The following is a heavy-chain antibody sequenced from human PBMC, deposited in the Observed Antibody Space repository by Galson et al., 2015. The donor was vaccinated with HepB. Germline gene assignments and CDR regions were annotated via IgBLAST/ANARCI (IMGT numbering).Heavy chain of an antibody. J-gene: IGHJ5*02. V-gene: IGHV3-30-3*01. Sequence: SLRLSCAASGFTFSSYAMHWVRQAPGKGLEWVAVISYDGSNKYYADSVKGRFTISRDNSKNTLYLQMNSLRAEDTAVYYCARTGHYDFWSGPNNWFDPWGQGTLVTVSS. CDR3: ARTGHYDFWSGPNNWFDP. D-gene: IGHD3-3*01. CDR1: GFTFSSYA. CDR2: ISYDGSNK.